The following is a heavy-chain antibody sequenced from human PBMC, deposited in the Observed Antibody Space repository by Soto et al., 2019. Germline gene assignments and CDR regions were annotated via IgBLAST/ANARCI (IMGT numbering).Heavy chain of an antibody. D-gene: IGHD5-18*01. J-gene: IGHJ4*02. CDR1: GFSLNTRGVG. CDR2: IYWDDDK. CDR3: AHLGRKIQLWLDFDY. V-gene: IGHV2-5*02. Sequence: QITLKESGPTLVKPTQTLTLTCTFSGFSLNTRGVGVGWIRQPPGQALEWLALIYWDDDKRYTPSLKSRLTIIKDTPKNQVVLTMTNMEPLDTATYYCAHLGRKIQLWLDFDYWGQGTLVTVSS.